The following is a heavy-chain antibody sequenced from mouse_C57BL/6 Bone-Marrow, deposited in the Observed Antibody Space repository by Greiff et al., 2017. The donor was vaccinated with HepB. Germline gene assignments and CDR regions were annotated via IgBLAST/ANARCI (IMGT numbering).Heavy chain of an antibody. D-gene: IGHD2-4*01. V-gene: IGHV5-6*01. CDR3: ARQGRLRRRGFAY. CDR1: GFTFSSYG. CDR2: ISSGGSYT. J-gene: IGHJ3*01. Sequence: EVKVVESGGDLVKPGGSLKLSCAASGFTFSSYGMSWVRQTPDKRLEWVATISSGGSYTYYPDSVKGRCTISRDNANNTLYLQMSSLKSEDTAMYYCARQGRLRRRGFAYWGQGTLVTVSA.